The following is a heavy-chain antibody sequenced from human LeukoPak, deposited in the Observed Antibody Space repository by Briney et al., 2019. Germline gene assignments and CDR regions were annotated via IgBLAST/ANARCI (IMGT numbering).Heavy chain of an antibody. CDR3: ARGDGIAAAGTLAEYFQH. CDR2: IYYSGST. V-gene: IGHV4-31*03. J-gene: IGHJ1*01. Sequence: SQTLSLTCTVSGGSISSGGYYWSWIRQHPGKGLEWIGYIYYSGSTYYNPSLKSRVTISVDTSKNQFSLKLSSVTAADTAVYYCARGDGIAAAGTLAEYFQHWGQGTLVTVSS. CDR1: GGSISSGGYY. D-gene: IGHD6-13*01.